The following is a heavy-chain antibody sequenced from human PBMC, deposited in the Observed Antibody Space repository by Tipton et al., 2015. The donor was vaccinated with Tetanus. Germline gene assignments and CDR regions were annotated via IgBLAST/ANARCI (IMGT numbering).Heavy chain of an antibody. CDR2: ILYGAST. V-gene: IGHV4-61*01. CDR3: ARIHYFLSGHFDF. CDR1: GGSVSSGSYY. D-gene: IGHD3-3*01. Sequence: TLSLTCTVFGGSVSSGSYYWAWIRQPPGKGLEYIGYILYGASTHYNPSLKSRVTVSADPSQNQFSLKLSSVTAADTAVYYCARIHYFLSGHFDFWGQGTLVTVST. J-gene: IGHJ4*02.